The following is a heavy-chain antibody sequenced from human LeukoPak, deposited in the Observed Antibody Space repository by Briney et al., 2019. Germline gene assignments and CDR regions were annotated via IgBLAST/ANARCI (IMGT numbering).Heavy chain of an antibody. CDR3: ARTRYCSGGSCLDY. CDR1: GYTFTSYG. J-gene: IGHJ4*02. CDR2: ISAYDGNT. V-gene: IGHV1-18*01. Sequence: ASVKVSCKASGYTFTSYGISWVRQAPGQGLEWMGWISAYDGNTNYAQKLQGRVTMTTDTSTSTAYMELRSLRSDDTAVYYCARTRYCSGGSCLDYWGQGTLVTVSS. D-gene: IGHD2-15*01.